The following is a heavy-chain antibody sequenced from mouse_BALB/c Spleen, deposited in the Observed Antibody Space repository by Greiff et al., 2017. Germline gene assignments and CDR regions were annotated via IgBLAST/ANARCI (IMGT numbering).Heavy chain of an antibody. CDR1: GFTFSSFG. CDR3: ASSSYAMDY. J-gene: IGHJ4*01. CDR2: ISSGSSTI. V-gene: IGHV5-17*02. Sequence: EVKVVESGGGLVQPGGSRKLSCAASGFTFSSFGMHWVRQAPEKGLEWVAYISSGSSTIYYADTVKGRFTISRDNPKNTLFLQMTSLRSEDTAMYDCASSSYAMDYWGQGTSVTVSS. D-gene: IGHD1-3*01.